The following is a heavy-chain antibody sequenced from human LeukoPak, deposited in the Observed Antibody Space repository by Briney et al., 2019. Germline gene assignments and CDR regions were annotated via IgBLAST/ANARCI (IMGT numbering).Heavy chain of an antibody. CDR3: ARDVAAAGLGDDAFDI. V-gene: IGHV4-61*02. CDR1: GGSISSGSYY. CDR2: IYTSGST. Sequence: PSQTLSLTCTVSGGSISSGSYYWSWIRQPAGKGLEWIGRIYTSGSTNYNPSLKSRVTISVDTSKNQFSLKLSSVTAADTAVYYCARDVAAAGLGDDAFDIWGQGTMVTVSS. D-gene: IGHD6-13*01. J-gene: IGHJ3*02.